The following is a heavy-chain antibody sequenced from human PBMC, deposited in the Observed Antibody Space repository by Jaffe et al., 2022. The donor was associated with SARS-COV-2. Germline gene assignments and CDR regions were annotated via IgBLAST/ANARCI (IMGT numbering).Heavy chain of an antibody. J-gene: IGHJ4*02. D-gene: IGHD3-22*01. CDR2: IYYSGST. Sequence: QLQLQESGPGLVKPSETLSLTCTVSGGSISSSSYYWGWIRQPPGKGLEWIGSIYYSGSTYYNPSLKSRVTISVDTSKNQFSLKLSSVTAADTAVYYCAAPQYYYDSSGYYAFDYWGQGTLVTVSS. CDR3: AAPQYYYDSSGYYAFDY. V-gene: IGHV4-39*01. CDR1: GGSISSSSYY.